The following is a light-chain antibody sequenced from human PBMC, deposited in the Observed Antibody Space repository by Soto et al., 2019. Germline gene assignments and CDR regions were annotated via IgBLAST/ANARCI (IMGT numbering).Light chain of an antibody. V-gene: IGLV2-14*01. CDR3: SSYTSSSTYV. Sequence: QSALTQPASVSGSPGQSITISCTGTSSDVGGYNYVSWYQQHPGKAPKLMIYEVSNRPSGVSNRFSGSKSGNTASLTISGLQAEDEADYNCSSYTSSSTYVFGTGTKLTDL. J-gene: IGLJ1*01. CDR1: SSDVGGYNY. CDR2: EVS.